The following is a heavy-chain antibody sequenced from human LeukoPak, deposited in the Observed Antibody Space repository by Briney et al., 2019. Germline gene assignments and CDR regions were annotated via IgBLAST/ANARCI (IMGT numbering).Heavy chain of an antibody. CDR3: AHISSSWPDY. CDR1: GITVSSNY. D-gene: IGHD6-13*01. J-gene: IGHJ4*02. V-gene: IGHV3-66*01. CDR2: IYSGGST. Sequence: GGSLRLSCAASGITVSSNYMRWVRQAPGKGLEWVSVIYSGGSTHYADSVKGRFTISRDNSKNTLYLQMNSLRAEDTAVYYCAHISSSWPDYWGQGTLVTVSS.